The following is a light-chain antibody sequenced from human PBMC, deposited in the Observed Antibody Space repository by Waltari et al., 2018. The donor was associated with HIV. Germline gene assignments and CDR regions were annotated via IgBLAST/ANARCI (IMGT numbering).Light chain of an antibody. CDR1: WSDIGSNY. J-gene: IGLJ2*01. CDR2: RND. V-gene: IGLV1-47*01. Sequence: QSVLTQPPSVSGTPGQKVTLSCSGGWSDIGSNYVYWYQVAPGTTPKLLIYRNDQRPSGVPDRFSGSKSGSSASLAVSGLRSADEGDYYCSTWDGSLGAYVFGGGTKLTVL. CDR3: STWDGSLGAYV.